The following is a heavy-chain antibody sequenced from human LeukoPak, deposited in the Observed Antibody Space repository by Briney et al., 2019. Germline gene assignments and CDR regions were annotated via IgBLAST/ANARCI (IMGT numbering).Heavy chain of an antibody. J-gene: IGHJ4*02. Sequence: ASVKVSCKASGYTFTDYYMHWVRQAPGQGLEWMGWINPNSGGTDYAQKFQGRVTMTRDTSISTAYMELSRLRSDDTAVYYCASPLETYYYDSSGRAPLDYWGQGTLVTVSS. CDR3: ASPLETYYYDSSGRAPLDY. CDR2: INPNSGGT. V-gene: IGHV1-2*02. D-gene: IGHD3-22*01. CDR1: GYTFTDYY.